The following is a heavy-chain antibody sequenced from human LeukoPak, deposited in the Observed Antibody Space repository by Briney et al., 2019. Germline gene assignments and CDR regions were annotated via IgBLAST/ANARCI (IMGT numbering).Heavy chain of an antibody. J-gene: IGHJ4*02. CDR2: ISGSGGST. D-gene: IGHD5-18*01. Sequence: RTGGSLRLSCAASGFTFSSYAMSWVRQAPGKGLEWVSAISGSGGSTYYADSVKGRFTISRDNAKNSLYLQMNSLRAEDTALYYCAKVGSSGKNLDYWGQGTLVTVSS. CDR3: AKVGSSGKNLDY. CDR1: GFTFSSYA. V-gene: IGHV3-23*01.